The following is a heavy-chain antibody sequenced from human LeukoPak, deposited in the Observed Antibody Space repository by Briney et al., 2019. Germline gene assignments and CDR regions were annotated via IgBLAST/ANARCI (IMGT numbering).Heavy chain of an antibody. D-gene: IGHD1-7*01. CDR1: GYTFTGYY. V-gene: IGHV1-2*02. Sequence: GASVKVSCKASGYTFTGYYMHWVRQAPGQGLEWMGWINPNSGGTNYAQKFQGRVTMTRDTSISTAYMELSRLRSDDTAVYYCARLYLELEEVYYYYYMDVWGKGTTVTVSS. J-gene: IGHJ6*03. CDR2: INPNSGGT. CDR3: ARLYLELEEVYYYYYMDV.